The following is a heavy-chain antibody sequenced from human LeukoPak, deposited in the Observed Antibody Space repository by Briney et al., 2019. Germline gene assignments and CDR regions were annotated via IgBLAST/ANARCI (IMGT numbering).Heavy chain of an antibody. V-gene: IGHV3-53*01. CDR2: IHGDGST. Sequence: GGSLRLSCAASGFTFSSRYMSWVRQAPGRGLEWVSVIHGDGSTYYADSVKGRFTISRDNSENTLYLQMNSLRAEDTAVYYCARGESSDCTCIDYWGQGTLVSVSS. D-gene: IGHD2-21*02. CDR1: GFTFSSRY. CDR3: ARGESSDCTCIDY. J-gene: IGHJ4*02.